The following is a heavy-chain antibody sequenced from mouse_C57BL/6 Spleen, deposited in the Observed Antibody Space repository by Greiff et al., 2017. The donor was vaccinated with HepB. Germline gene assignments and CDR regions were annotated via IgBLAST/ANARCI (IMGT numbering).Heavy chain of an antibody. V-gene: IGHV1-12*01. CDR3: ARWTKASMDY. CDR2: IYPGNGDT. Sequence: QVQLKQSGAELVRPGASVKMSCKASGYTFTSYRMHWVKQRPGQGLEWIGGIYPGNGDTYYNQKFKGKATLTVDKSSSTAYMQLSSLTSEDSAVYFCARWTKASMDYWGQGTSVTVSS. J-gene: IGHJ4*01. CDR1: GYTFTSYR.